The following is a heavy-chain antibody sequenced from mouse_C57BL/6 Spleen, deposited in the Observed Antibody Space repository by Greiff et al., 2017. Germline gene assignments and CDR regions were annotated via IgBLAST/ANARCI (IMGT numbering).Heavy chain of an antibody. CDR2: FYPGSGSI. V-gene: IGHV1-62-2*01. CDR1: GYTFTEYT. Sequence: QVQLQQSGAELVKPGASVKLSCKASGYTFTEYTIHWVKQRSGQGLEWIGWFYPGSGSIKYNEKFKDKATLTADKSSSTVYMELSRLTSEDSAVYFGARHEGVFNYGSSYDWYFDVWGTGTTVTVSS. CDR3: ARHEGVFNYGSSYDWYFDV. D-gene: IGHD1-1*01. J-gene: IGHJ1*03.